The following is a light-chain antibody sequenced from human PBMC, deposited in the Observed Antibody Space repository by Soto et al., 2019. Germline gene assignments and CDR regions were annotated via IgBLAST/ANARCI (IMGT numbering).Light chain of an antibody. Sequence: QSALTQPRSVSGSPGQSVTVSCIGTSXDVGDYNSVSWYQQHPGKAPKLMIYDVSKRPSGVPDRFSDSKSGNTASLTISGLQAEDEADYYCCSYVGGYSYVFGIGTKVNLL. V-gene: IGLV2-11*01. CDR1: SXDVGDYNS. CDR2: DVS. CDR3: CSYVGGYSYV. J-gene: IGLJ1*01.